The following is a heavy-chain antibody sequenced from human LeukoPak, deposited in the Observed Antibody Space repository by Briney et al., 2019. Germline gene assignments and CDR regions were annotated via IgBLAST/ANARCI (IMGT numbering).Heavy chain of an antibody. D-gene: IGHD3-3*01. V-gene: IGHV3-21*01. CDR1: GFTFSNYE. CDR2: ISSSSSYI. J-gene: IGHJ6*04. CDR3: ASRLSITIFREMDV. Sequence: GGSLRLSCAASGFTFSNYEINWVRQAPGKGLEWVSSISSSSSYIYYADSVKGRFTISRDNAKNSPYLQMNRLRAEDTAVYYCASRLSITIFREMDVWGKGTTVTVSS.